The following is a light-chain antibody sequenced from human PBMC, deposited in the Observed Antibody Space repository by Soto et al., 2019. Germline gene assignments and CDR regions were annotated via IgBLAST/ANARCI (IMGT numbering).Light chain of an antibody. Sequence: DIQVTQSPSFMSAAVGDRVTITCPASQGISNSLALYQHKPGKAPKLLIYAASTLQSGVPSRFRGSGSGTEFTLTIRSLQPEDLATYYCHQLNIYPITFGGGTKVEIK. CDR3: HQLNIYPIT. CDR2: AAS. V-gene: IGKV1-9*01. J-gene: IGKJ4*01. CDR1: QGISNS.